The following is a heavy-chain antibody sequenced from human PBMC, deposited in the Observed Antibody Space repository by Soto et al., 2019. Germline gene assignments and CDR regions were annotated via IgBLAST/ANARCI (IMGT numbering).Heavy chain of an antibody. J-gene: IGHJ4*02. CDR3: ARPSGSYLYYFDY. V-gene: IGHV4-39*01. Sequence: SETLSLTCPVSGGSISSNYYYWGWIRQPPGKGLEWIGSIYYSGSTYYNPSLKSRVTISVDTSKNQFSLKLSSVTAADTAVYYCARPSGSYLYYFDYWGQGTLVTVSS. CDR2: IYYSGST. D-gene: IGHD1-26*01. CDR1: GGSISSNYYY.